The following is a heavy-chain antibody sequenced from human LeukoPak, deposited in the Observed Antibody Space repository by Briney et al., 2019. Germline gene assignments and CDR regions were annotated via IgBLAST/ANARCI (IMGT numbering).Heavy chain of an antibody. D-gene: IGHD6-19*01. V-gene: IGHV3-33*01. CDR2: IWYDGSNK. CDR1: GFAFSSYG. CDR3: ARGPPRAGNFDY. J-gene: IGHJ4*02. Sequence: GGSLRLSCAASGFAFSSYGMHWVRQAPGKGLEWVAVIWYDGSNKYYADSVKGRFTISRDNSKNTLYLQMNSLRAEDTAVYYCARGPPRAGNFDYWGQGTLVTVSS.